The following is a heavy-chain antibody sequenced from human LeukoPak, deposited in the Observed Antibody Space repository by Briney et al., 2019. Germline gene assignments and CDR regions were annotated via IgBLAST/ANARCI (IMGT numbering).Heavy chain of an antibody. Sequence: PGGSLRLSCAASGFTFSTYSMSWVRQAPGKGLEWVSYISSGGSTIYYADSVKGRFTISRDNAKNSLYLQMNSLRAEDTAVHYCARDYYGDYWGQGTLVTVSS. V-gene: IGHV3-48*01. CDR2: ISSGGSTI. CDR3: ARDYYGDY. J-gene: IGHJ4*02. CDR1: GFTFSTYS. D-gene: IGHD3-22*01.